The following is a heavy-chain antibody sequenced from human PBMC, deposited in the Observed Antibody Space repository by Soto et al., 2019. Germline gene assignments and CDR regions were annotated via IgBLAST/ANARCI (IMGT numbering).Heavy chain of an antibody. CDR3: ARLKPGIAAAGTGYYYGMDV. CDR2: IYPGDSDT. Sequence: GESLKISCKGSGYSFTSYWIGWVRQMPGKGLEWMGIIYPGDSDTRYSPSFQGQVTISADKSISTAYLQWSSLKASDTAMYYCARLKPGIAAAGTGYYYGMDVWGQGTTVTVS. D-gene: IGHD6-13*01. V-gene: IGHV5-51*01. CDR1: GYSFTSYW. J-gene: IGHJ6*02.